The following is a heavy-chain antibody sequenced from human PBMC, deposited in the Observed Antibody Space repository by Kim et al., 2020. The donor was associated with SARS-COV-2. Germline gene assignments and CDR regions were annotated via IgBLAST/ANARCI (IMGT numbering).Heavy chain of an antibody. V-gene: IGHV3-73*01. CDR1: GFIFSGST. J-gene: IGHJ5*01. D-gene: IGHD3-3*02. CDR2: LGTKADNYAA. Sequence: GGSLRLSCVASGFIFSGSTMHWVRQASGKGLEWIGRLGTKADNYAAVYAASAQGRFTISRDDSRDTTYLQVSTLKTEDTAVYYCSRTLPGISSNWLD. CDR3: SRTLPGISSNWLD.